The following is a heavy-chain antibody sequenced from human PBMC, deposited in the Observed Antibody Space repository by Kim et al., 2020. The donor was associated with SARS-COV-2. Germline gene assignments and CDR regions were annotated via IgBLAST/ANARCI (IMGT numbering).Heavy chain of an antibody. J-gene: IGHJ4*02. Sequence: SETLSLTCTVSGGSISSYYWSWIRQPPGKGLEWIGYIYYSGSTNYNPSLKSRVTISVDTSKNQFSLKLSSVTAADTAVYYCARLRTPWGSYRYPLWGQGTLVTVSS. CDR1: GGSISSYY. V-gene: IGHV4-59*08. CDR2: IYYSGST. D-gene: IGHD3-16*02. CDR3: ARLRTPWGSYRYPL.